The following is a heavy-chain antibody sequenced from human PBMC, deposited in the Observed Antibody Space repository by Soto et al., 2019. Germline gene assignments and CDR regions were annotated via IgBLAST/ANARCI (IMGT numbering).Heavy chain of an antibody. Sequence: QVQLVQSGAEVKKPGSSVKVSCKASGGTFSSYGVSWVRQAPGQGLEWMGGFIPRFGTTNYAQNFQGRVMITADESTSTAYMELSSLRSQDTAVYYCARRYSGSYTVQNWFDPWGQGTLVTVSS. CDR1: GGTFSSYG. J-gene: IGHJ5*02. D-gene: IGHD1-26*01. CDR2: FIPRFGTT. CDR3: ARRYSGSYTVQNWFDP. V-gene: IGHV1-69*12.